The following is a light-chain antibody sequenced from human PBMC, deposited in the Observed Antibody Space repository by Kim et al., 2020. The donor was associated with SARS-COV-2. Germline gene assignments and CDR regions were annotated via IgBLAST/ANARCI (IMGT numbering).Light chain of an antibody. V-gene: IGLV3-1*01. CDR1: KLGDKY. CDR2: RDN. Sequence: GSPGQTASITCSGDKLGDKYASWYQQKPGQAPVVVIFRDNRRPSGIPERFSGSNSGNTATLTISGTQAMDEADYYCQAWDSSIYVFGTGTKVTVL. J-gene: IGLJ1*01. CDR3: QAWDSSIYV.